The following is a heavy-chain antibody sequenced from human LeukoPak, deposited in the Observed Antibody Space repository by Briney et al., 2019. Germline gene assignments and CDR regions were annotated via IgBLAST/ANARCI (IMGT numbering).Heavy chain of an antibody. CDR2: IYYSGST. Sequence: SETLSLTCTVSGGSISSSSYYWDWIRQPPGKGLEWIGSIYYSGSTYYNPSLKSRVTISVDTSKNQSSLKLSSVTAADTAVYYCARAPMDGITGTIDYFDYWGQGTLVTVSS. CDR3: ARAPMDGITGTIDYFDY. V-gene: IGHV4-39*01. CDR1: GGSISSSSYY. D-gene: IGHD1-7*01. J-gene: IGHJ4*02.